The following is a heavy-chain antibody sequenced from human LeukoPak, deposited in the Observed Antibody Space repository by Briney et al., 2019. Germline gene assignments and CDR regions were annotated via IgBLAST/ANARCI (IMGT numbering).Heavy chain of an antibody. J-gene: IGHJ4*02. Sequence: GGSLRLSCAASGFTFSSYAMHWVRQAPGKGLEWVAVISYDGSNKYYADSVKGRFTISRDNSKNTLYLQMNSLRAEDTAVYYCARGLIRYCSGGSCFYFDYWGQGTLVTVSS. CDR3: ARGLIRYCSGGSCFYFDY. D-gene: IGHD2-15*01. CDR1: GFTFSSYA. V-gene: IGHV3-30*04. CDR2: ISYDGSNK.